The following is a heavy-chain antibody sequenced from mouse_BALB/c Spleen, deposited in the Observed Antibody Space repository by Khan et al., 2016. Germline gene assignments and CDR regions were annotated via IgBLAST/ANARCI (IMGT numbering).Heavy chain of an antibody. D-gene: IGHD2-3*01. V-gene: IGHV7-3*02. CDR1: GFTFTDYY. J-gene: IGHJ4*01. CDR3: ARDGYYPYAMDY. Sequence: EVQLVESGGDLVQPGGSLRLSCATSGFTFTDYYMSWVRQLPGKALEWLGFIRNKANGYTTEYSASVKGRFTISRDNSQSILYLQMNTLRAEDSATYYCARDGYYPYAMDYWGQGTSVTVSS. CDR2: IRNKANGYTT.